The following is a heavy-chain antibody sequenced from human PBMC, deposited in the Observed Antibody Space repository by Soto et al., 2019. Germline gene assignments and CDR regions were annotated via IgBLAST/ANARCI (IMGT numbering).Heavy chain of an antibody. CDR1: GGSISSSNW. Sequence: QVQLQESGPGLVKPSGTLSLTCAVSGGSISSSNWWSWVRQPPGKGLEWIGEIYHSGSTNYNPSLQSRATISVDKSKNQFSLKLSSVTAADTAVYYCARDRIVVVPAAMKPYYYYGMDVWGQGTTVTVSS. D-gene: IGHD2-2*01. J-gene: IGHJ6*02. CDR3: ARDRIVVVPAAMKPYYYYGMDV. V-gene: IGHV4-4*02. CDR2: IYHSGST.